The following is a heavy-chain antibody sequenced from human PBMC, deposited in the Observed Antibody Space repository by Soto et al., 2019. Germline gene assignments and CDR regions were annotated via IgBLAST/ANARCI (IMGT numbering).Heavy chain of an antibody. CDR3: ARGAPQEYYYDSSGFDY. CDR2: IIPIFGTA. V-gene: IGHV1-69*13. D-gene: IGHD3-22*01. Sequence: SVKVSCKASGGTFSSYAISWVRQAPGQGLEWMGGIIPIFGTANYAQKFQGRVTITADESTSTAYMELSSLRSEDTAVYYCARGAPQEYYYDSSGFDYWGQGTLVTVSS. J-gene: IGHJ4*02. CDR1: GGTFSSYA.